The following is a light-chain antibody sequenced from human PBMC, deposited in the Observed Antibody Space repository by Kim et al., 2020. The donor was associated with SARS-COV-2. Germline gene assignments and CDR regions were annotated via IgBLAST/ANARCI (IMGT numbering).Light chain of an antibody. V-gene: IGLV4-69*01. CDR1: SGHSTYA. CDR3: QTCGTGIRV. Sequence: QPVLTQSPSASASLGASVKLTCTLSSGHSTYAIAWHQQQPEKGPRYLMKLNSDGSHSKGDGIPDRLSGSSSGAERYLAISSLQSEDEADYYCQTCGTGIRVFGGGTQLTVL. J-gene: IGLJ2*01. CDR2: LNSDGSH.